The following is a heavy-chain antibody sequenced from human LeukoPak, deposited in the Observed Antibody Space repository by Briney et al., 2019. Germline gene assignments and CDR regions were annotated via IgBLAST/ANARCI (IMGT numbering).Heavy chain of an antibody. Sequence: ASVKVSCKASVGTFSSYAISWVRQAPGQGLEWMGRIIPIFGTANYAQKFQGRVTITTDESTSTAYMELSSLRSEDTAVYYCARGPYYYGSGSRYYYYMDVWGKGTTVTVSS. J-gene: IGHJ6*03. D-gene: IGHD3-10*01. CDR3: ARGPYYYGSGSRYYYYMDV. CDR2: IIPIFGTA. CDR1: VGTFSSYA. V-gene: IGHV1-69*05.